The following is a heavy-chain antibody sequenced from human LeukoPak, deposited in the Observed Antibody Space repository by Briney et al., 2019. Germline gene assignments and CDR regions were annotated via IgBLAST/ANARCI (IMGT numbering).Heavy chain of an antibody. CDR1: GFTFSSYW. CDR3: ARSGYSYGYSAVYYYYMDV. CDR2: IKSDGSN. J-gene: IGHJ6*03. V-gene: IGHV3-74*01. Sequence: PGGSLRLSCEASGFTFSSYWMHWVRQAPGKGLVWVSRIKSDGSNYYADSVKGRFTISRDNAKNTLYLQMNSLRAEDTAVYYCARSGYSYGYSAVYYYYMDVWGKGTTVTVSS. D-gene: IGHD5-18*01.